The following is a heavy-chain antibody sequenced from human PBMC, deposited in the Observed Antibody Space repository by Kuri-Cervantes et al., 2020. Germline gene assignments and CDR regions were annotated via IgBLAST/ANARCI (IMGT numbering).Heavy chain of an antibody. Sequence: SETLSLTCTVSGGSISSYYWSWIRQPPGKGLEWIGYIYYSGSTNYNPSLKSRVTISVDTSKNQFSLKLSSVTAADTAMYYCARTVDSSGYYFNWFDPWGQGTLVTVSS. J-gene: IGHJ5*02. CDR1: GGSISSYY. CDR2: IYYSGST. CDR3: ARTVDSSGYYFNWFDP. D-gene: IGHD3-22*01. V-gene: IGHV4-59*01.